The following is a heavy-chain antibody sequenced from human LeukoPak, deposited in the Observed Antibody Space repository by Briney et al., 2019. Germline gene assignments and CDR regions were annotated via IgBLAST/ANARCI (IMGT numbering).Heavy chain of an antibody. D-gene: IGHD1-26*01. Sequence: GGSLRLSCAASGFTFSSYSMNWVRQAPGKGLEWVSSISSSSSYIYYADSVKGRFTISRDNAKNSLYLQMNSPRAEDTAVYYCAIIVGAPLGYYYYGMDVWGQGTTVTVSS. V-gene: IGHV3-21*01. CDR2: ISSSSSYI. J-gene: IGHJ6*02. CDR1: GFTFSSYS. CDR3: AIIVGAPLGYYYYGMDV.